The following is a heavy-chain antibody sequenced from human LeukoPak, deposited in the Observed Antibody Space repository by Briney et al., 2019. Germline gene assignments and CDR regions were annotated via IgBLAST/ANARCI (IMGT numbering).Heavy chain of an antibody. V-gene: IGHV1-46*01. J-gene: IGHJ5*02. CDR1: GYTFTSYY. Sequence: EASVKVSCKASGYTFTSYYMHWVRQAPGQGFEWMGIINPSGGSTSYAQKFQGRVTMTRDMSTSTVYMELSSLGSEDTAVYYCARSNYGDLWFDPWGQGTLVTVSS. CDR2: INPSGGST. D-gene: IGHD4-17*01. CDR3: ARSNYGDLWFDP.